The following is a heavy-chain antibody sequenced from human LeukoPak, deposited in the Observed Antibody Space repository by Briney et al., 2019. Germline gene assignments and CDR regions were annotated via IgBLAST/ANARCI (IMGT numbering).Heavy chain of an antibody. J-gene: IGHJ4*02. CDR2: IYYSGST. CDR3: ARGFPAATFDY. V-gene: IGHV4-30-4*08. D-gene: IGHD6-13*01. Sequence: PSETLSLTCAVYGGSFSGYYWSWIRQPPGKGLEWIGYIYYSGSTYYNPSLKSRVTISVDTSKDQFSLKLSSVTAADTAVYYCARGFPAATFDYWGQGTLVTVSS. CDR1: GGSFSGYY.